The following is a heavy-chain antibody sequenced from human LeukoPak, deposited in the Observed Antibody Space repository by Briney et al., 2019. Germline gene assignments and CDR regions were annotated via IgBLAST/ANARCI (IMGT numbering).Heavy chain of an antibody. CDR3: ARGAYYYED. CDR2: ISSSSTI. CDR1: GFTFRNYV. V-gene: IGHV3-48*01. Sequence: GGSLRLSCAASGFTFRNYVIHWVRQAPGKGLEWVSYISSSSTIYYADSVKGRFTVSRDNAKNSLYLQMNSLRAEDTAVYYCARGAYYYEDWGQGTLVTVSS. D-gene: IGHD3-22*01. J-gene: IGHJ4*02.